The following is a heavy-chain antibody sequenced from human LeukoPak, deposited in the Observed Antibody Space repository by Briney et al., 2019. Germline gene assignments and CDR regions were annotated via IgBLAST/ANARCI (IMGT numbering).Heavy chain of an antibody. V-gene: IGHV4-34*01. CDR3: ALVVVVAATKNWFDP. CDR2: INHSGST. CDR1: GGSISSYY. D-gene: IGHD2-15*01. J-gene: IGHJ5*02. Sequence: SETLSLTCTVSGGSISSYYWSWIRQPPGKGLEWIGEINHSGSTNYNPSLKSRVTISVDTSKNQFSLKLSSVTAADTAVYYCALVVVVAATKNWFDPWGQGTLVTVSS.